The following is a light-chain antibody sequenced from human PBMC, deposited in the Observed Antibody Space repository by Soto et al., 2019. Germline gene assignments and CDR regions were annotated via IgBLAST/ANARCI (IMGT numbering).Light chain of an antibody. CDR2: KAS. J-gene: IGKJ5*01. V-gene: IGKV1-5*03. Sequence: DIQMTQSPSTLSASVGDRVTITCRASQSISSWLAWYQQKPGKAPKLLIYKASSLESGVPSRFSGSGSGTEFTLDISALQPGDVATYYCQQYTDYPITFVQGTRLEIK. CDR1: QSISSW. CDR3: QQYTDYPIT.